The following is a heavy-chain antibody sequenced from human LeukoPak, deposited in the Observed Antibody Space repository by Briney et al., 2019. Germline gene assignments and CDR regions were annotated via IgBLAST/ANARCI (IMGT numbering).Heavy chain of an antibody. CDR3: ARGYDTSGYYYHFDY. CDR2: IYSRGGT. Sequence: SETLSLTCTVSGDSPSGSDSYWNWIRQYPGKGLEWIGYIYSRGGTYYNTSLKSRVTISIDTSKNQFSLKLSSVTAADTAVYYCARGYDTSGYYYHFDYWGQGTLVTVSS. V-gene: IGHV4-31*03. J-gene: IGHJ4*02. D-gene: IGHD3-22*01. CDR1: GDSPSGSDSY.